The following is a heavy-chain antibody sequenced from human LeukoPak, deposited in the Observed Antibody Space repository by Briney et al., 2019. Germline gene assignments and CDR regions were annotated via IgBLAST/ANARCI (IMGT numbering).Heavy chain of an antibody. CDR3: AKSSYYSDSSHYLYYFDY. V-gene: IGHV3-23*01. J-gene: IGHJ4*02. D-gene: IGHD3-22*01. CDR2: ITAGGGGT. CDR1: GFTFSTYA. Sequence: QAGGSLRLSCAASGFTFSTYAVSWVRQAPGKGLEWVSSITAGGGGTYYADSVKGRFTISRDNSENTLYLQMNALRAEDTAIYYCAKSSYYSDSSHYLYYFDYWGQGTLVTVSP.